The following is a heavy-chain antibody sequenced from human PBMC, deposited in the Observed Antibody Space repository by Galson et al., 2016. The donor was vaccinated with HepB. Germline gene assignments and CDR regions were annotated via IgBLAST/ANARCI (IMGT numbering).Heavy chain of an antibody. D-gene: IGHD6-19*01. Sequence: SLRLSCAASGFSLSNYHMHWVRQAPGKGLEWVAVISSDGSYKDYGDSVKGRFTISRDSSKNTLFLQMNSLRAEDTAVYYCAKVTVAGPSYYYAMDVWGQGTTVTVSS. CDR2: ISSDGSYK. CDR3: AKVTVAGPSYYYAMDV. V-gene: IGHV3-30*18. CDR1: GFSLSNYH. J-gene: IGHJ6*02.